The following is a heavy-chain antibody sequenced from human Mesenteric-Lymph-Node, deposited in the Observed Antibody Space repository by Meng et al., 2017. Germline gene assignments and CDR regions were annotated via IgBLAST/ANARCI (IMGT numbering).Heavy chain of an antibody. CDR1: GFTFSSYE. V-gene: IGHV3-48*03. CDR2: ISSSGSTI. CDR3: ARDRWDALEEGTYYYDSSGYYYGGPVFDY. D-gene: IGHD3-22*01. J-gene: IGHJ4*02. Sequence: GESLKISCAASGFTFSSYEMNWVRQAPGKGLEWVSYISSSGSTIYYADSVKGRFTISRDNAKNSLYLQMNSLRAEDTAVYYCARDRWDALEEGTYYYDSSGYYYGGPVFDYWGQGTLVTVSS.